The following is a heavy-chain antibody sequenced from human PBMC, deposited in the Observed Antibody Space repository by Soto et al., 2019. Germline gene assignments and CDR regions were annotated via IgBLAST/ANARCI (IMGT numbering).Heavy chain of an antibody. CDR2: IYYSGST. V-gene: IGHV4-39*01. CDR3: ARRSVAVAGTGTAVNDAVDR. Sequence: PSQTPSRTGATAGRSQGTPITYLRINPTPLGKGLEWIGSIYYSGSTYYNPSLKSRVTISVDTSKNQFSLKLSSVTAADTAVYYCARRSVAVAGTGTAVNDAVDRRGPGTMV. D-gene: IGHD6-19*01. J-gene: IGHJ3*02. CDR1: GRSQGTPITY.